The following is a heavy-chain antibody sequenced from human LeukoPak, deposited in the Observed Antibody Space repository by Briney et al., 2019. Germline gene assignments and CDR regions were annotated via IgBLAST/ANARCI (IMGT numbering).Heavy chain of an antibody. CDR2: MNPNSGNT. CDR3: VRGTKSDYYDSSARGTFDY. D-gene: IGHD3-22*01. V-gene: IGHV1-8*01. CDR1: GYTFSNHD. J-gene: IGHJ4*02. Sequence: VASVKVSCKASGYTFSNHDINWVRQATEQGLEWMGWMNPNSGNTGYGQKFQGRVTMTSYTSITTAYMELSSLRSEDTAVYYCVRGTKSDYYDSSARGTFDYWGQGTLVTVSS.